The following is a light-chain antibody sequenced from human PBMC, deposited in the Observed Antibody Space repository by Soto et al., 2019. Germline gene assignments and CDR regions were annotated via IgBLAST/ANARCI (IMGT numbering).Light chain of an antibody. V-gene: IGKV3-20*01. CDR3: QQYGSSLRT. J-gene: IGKJ1*01. CDR1: QSFSSTV. CDR2: ATS. Sequence: EIVLTQSPGTLSLSPVEKASLSCRASQSFSSTVLAWYQQKPGQAPRLLIYATSTRSTGIPDRFSGRGSGTDFNVTNIRREPDEFAVYFWQQYGSSLRTCGQGTNDEIK.